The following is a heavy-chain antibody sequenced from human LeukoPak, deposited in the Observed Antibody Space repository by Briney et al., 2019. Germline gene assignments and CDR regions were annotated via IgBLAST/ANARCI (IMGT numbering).Heavy chain of an antibody. D-gene: IGHD6-13*01. CDR2: IDWDDDK. Sequence: SGPALVKPTQTLTLTCTFSGVSLSTSGMCVSWIRQPPGKALEWLASIDWDDDKYYSTSLKTRLTISKDTSKNQVVLTMTNIDPVDTATYYCARIEKKALAAAGSYYYYYYMDVWGKGTTVTVSS. V-gene: IGHV2-70*11. CDR3: ARIEKKALAAAGSYYYYYYMDV. CDR1: GVSLSTSGMC. J-gene: IGHJ6*03.